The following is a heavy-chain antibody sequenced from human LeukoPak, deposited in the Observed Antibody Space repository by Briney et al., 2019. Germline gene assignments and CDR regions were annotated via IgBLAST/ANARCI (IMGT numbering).Heavy chain of an antibody. CDR2: IYYSGST. Sequence: SETLSLTCTVSGGSISSYYWSWIRQPPGKGLVWIGYIYYSGSTNYNPSLKSRVTISVDTSKNQFSLKLSSVTAADTAVYYCARHGLFSGGYSYGLIDYWGQGTLVTVSS. V-gene: IGHV4-59*08. J-gene: IGHJ4*02. CDR3: ARHGLFSGGYSYGLIDY. CDR1: GGSISSYY. D-gene: IGHD5-18*01.